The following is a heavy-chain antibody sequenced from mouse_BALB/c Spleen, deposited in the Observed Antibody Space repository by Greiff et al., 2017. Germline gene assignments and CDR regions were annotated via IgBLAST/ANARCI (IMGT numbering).Heavy chain of an antibody. J-gene: IGHJ2*01. CDR1: GFTFSSFG. V-gene: IGHV5-17*02. D-gene: IGHD1-2*01. CDR2: ISSGSSTI. CDR3: ARHEVTTAFDY. Sequence: EVQGVESGGGLVQPGGSRKLSCAASGFTFSSFGMHWVRQAPEKGLEWVAYISSGSSTIYYADTVKGRFTISRDNPKNTLFLQMTSLRSEDTAMYYCARHEVTTAFDYWGQGTTLTVSS.